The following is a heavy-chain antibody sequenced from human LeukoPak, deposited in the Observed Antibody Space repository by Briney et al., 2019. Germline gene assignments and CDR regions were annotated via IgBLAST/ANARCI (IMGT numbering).Heavy chain of an antibody. CDR1: GFTFSTYG. D-gene: IGHD3-22*01. CDR2: ISHTSDAI. CDR3: ARASPSGYDY. V-gene: IGHV3-48*02. J-gene: IGHJ4*02. Sequence: GGSLRLSCAASGFTFSTYGINCVRQAPGKGLEWVSYISHTSDAIYYPDSVKGRFTISRDNAKNSLYLQMNSLRDEDTAVYYCARASPSGYDYWGQGTLVTVSS.